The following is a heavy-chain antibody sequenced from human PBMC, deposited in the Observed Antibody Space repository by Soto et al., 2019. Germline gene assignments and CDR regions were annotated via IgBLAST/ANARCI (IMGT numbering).Heavy chain of an antibody. J-gene: IGHJ5*02. CDR2: IYMSGST. CDR3: ASLQNNWFDP. Sequence: SETLSLTCTVFGGSISSNYWTWIRQTAGKGLEWIGRIYMSGSTNYNPSLKSRVTMSMDTSNNQFSLNLRFVTAADTAVYYCASLQNNWFDPWGQGTLVTVSS. CDR1: GGSISSNY. V-gene: IGHV4-4*07.